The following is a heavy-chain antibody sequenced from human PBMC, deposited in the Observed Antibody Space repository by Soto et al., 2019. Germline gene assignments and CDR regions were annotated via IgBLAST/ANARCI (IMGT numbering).Heavy chain of an antibody. Sequence: GGSLRLSCAASGFTFSSYGMHWVRQAPGKGLEWVAVISYDGSNKYYADSVKGRFTISRDNSKNTLYLQMNSLRAEDTAVYYFARTLSRRSTIFGVVSHAPSFYGIYVWGQGTTVTVSS. D-gene: IGHD3-3*01. CDR2: ISYDGSNK. CDR1: GFTFSSYG. CDR3: ARTLSRRSTIFGVVSHAPSFYGIYV. V-gene: IGHV3-30*03. J-gene: IGHJ6*02.